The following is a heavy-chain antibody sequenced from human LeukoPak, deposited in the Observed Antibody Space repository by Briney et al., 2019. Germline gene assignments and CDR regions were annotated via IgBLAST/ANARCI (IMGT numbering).Heavy chain of an antibody. V-gene: IGHV3-33*01. Sequence: PGGSLRLSCAASGFTFSSYGMHWVRQAPGKGLKWVAVIWYDGSNKYYADSVKGRFTISRDNSKNTLYLQMNSLRAEDTAVYYCASDLGHTSGLDYRGQGTLVTVSS. CDR1: GFTFSSYG. J-gene: IGHJ4*02. D-gene: IGHD3-10*01. CDR3: ASDLGHTSGLDY. CDR2: IWYDGSNK.